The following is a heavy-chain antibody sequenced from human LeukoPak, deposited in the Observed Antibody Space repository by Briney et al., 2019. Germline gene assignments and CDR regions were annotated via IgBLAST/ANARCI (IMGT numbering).Heavy chain of an antibody. CDR2: SSSSDDGK. J-gene: IGHJ4*01. V-gene: IGHV3-23*01. Sequence: GGSLRLSCTASGLSLNNYAMSWVRKVPGKGLELVSASSSSDDGKWYAESVRGRFTISRDTSKNTVYLQMNSLRVEDAGVYYCAKAPVTSCRGAFCYPFDYWGHGTLVTVSS. D-gene: IGHD2-21*01. CDR3: AKAPVTSCRGAFCYPFDY. CDR1: GLSLNNYA.